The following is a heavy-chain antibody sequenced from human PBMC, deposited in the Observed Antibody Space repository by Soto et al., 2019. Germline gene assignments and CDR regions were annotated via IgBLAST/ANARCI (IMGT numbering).Heavy chain of an antibody. V-gene: IGHV1-69*06. Sequence: ASVKVSCKASGGTFSSYAISWVRQAPGQGLEWMGGIIPIFGTANYAQKFQGRVTITADKSTSTAYMELSSLRSEDTAVYYCAIFSLRYLAAPNGFDPWGQGTLVTVSS. D-gene: IGHD6-13*01. CDR2: IIPIFGTA. CDR1: GGTFSSYA. CDR3: AIFSLRYLAAPNGFDP. J-gene: IGHJ5*02.